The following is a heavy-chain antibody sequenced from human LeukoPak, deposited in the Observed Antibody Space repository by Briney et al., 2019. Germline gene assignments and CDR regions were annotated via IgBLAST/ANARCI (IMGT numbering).Heavy chain of an antibody. V-gene: IGHV3-48*01. D-gene: IGHD2-21*02. CDR1: GFTFSSYS. CDR3: ARDCRPYCASSSYYHMDV. Sequence: PGGSLRLSCAAPGFTFSSYSMNWVRQAPGKRLEWLSYISGGSGSIIHADSVRGRFTISRDDAMNSLYLQMNSLRAEDTAVYYCARDCRPYCASSSYYHMDVWGQGTTVTVSS. J-gene: IGHJ6*02. CDR2: ISGGSGSI.